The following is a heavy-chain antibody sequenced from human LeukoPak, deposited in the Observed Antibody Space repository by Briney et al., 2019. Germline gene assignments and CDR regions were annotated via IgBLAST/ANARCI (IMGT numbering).Heavy chain of an antibody. Sequence: SETLSLTCTVSGGSINSHYWSWIRQPPGKGLEWIGYVFYPGSTNYNPSLKSRVTMSLDTSRVQFSLRLTSVTAADTAIYYCASRPAGSTWYGVFDYWSQGTLVTVSS. J-gene: IGHJ4*02. V-gene: IGHV4-59*11. CDR1: GGSINSHY. D-gene: IGHD6-13*01. CDR2: VFYPGST. CDR3: ASRPAGSTWYGVFDY.